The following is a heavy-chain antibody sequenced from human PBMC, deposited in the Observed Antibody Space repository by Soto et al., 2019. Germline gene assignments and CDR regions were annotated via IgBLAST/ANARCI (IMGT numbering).Heavy chain of an antibody. D-gene: IGHD3-22*01. J-gene: IGHJ4*02. Sequence: ASVKVSCKASGYTFTSYGISWVRQAPGQGLEWMGWISAYNGNTNYAQKLQGRVTMTTDTSTSTAYMELRSLRSDDTAVYYCARHENYYDSSGYYHGLDYWGQGTLVTVSS. CDR1: GYTFTSYG. CDR2: ISAYNGNT. CDR3: ARHENYYDSSGYYHGLDY. V-gene: IGHV1-18*01.